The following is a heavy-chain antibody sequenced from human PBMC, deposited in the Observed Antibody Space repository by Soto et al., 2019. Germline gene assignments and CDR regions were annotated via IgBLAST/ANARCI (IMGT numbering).Heavy chain of an antibody. CDR2: ISSDGSAI. Sequence: EVQLVESGGGLVQPGGSLRLSCAASGFTFSRNGMNWVRQAPGKGLEWVSFISSDGSAIYYGHSVKGRSIMSRDQAKSSLSVQMSRLRGEDSAVYACAGDWGVSDSESIVYIPHVCSWGRGSLVTFSS. J-gene: IGHJ5*02. D-gene: IGHD3-10*01. CDR3: AGDWGVSDSESIVYIPHVCS. V-gene: IGHV3-48*01. CDR1: GFTFSRNG.